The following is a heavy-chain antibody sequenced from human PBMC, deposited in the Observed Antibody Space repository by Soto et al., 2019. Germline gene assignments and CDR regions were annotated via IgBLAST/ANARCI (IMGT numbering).Heavy chain of an antibody. Sequence: VQLVESGGGGVQPGRSMRLSFAASGFTLSSYGRHWVGQAPGKRLEWVAVISCEGSNHYYADSVTGQFTISRDKSKDTRYLQMNSLRAWDTAVYYCAKVSSSSWKYDYWGPGTPV. V-gene: IGHV3-30*18. CDR1: GFTLSSYG. CDR3: AKVSSSSWKYDY. J-gene: IGHJ4*02. CDR2: ISCEGSNH. D-gene: IGHD6-13*01.